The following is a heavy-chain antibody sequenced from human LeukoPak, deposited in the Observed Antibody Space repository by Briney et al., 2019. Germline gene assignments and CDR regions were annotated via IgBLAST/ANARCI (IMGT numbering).Heavy chain of an antibody. CDR3: ARESFSGSGSHQYYYYYYMDV. CDR2: IIPIFGTA. Sequence: GSSVKVSCMASGGTFSSYAISCVRQAPGQGLEWMGGIIPIFGTANYAQKFQGRVTITTDESTSTAYMELSSLRSEDTAVYYCARESFSGSGSHQYYYYYYMDVWGKGTTVTVSS. CDR1: GGTFSSYA. J-gene: IGHJ6*03. V-gene: IGHV1-69*05. D-gene: IGHD3-10*01.